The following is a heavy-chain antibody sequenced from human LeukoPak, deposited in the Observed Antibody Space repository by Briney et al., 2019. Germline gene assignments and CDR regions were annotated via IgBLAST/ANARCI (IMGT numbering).Heavy chain of an antibody. CDR1: GGSISSYY. J-gene: IGHJ4*02. Sequence: SETLSLTCTVSGGSISSYYWSWIRQSAGKGLEWIGRIYTSGSTDYNPPLKSRVTMSVDTSKNQFSLKLSSVTAADTAMYYCARNGGSGTYYDGSFDYWGQGTLVTVSS. V-gene: IGHV4-4*07. CDR2: IYTSGST. CDR3: ARNGGSGTYYDGSFDY. D-gene: IGHD1-26*01.